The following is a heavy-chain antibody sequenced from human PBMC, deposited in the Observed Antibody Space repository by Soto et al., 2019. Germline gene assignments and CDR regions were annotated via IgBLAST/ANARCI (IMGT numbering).Heavy chain of an antibody. Sequence: QVQLVQSGAEEKKPGASVKVSCKASGYTFTSYAMHRVRQAPGQRLEWMGWINAGNGNTKYSQKFQGRVTITRDTSASTAYMELSSLRSEDTAVYYCARPLGGSSANWFDPWGQGTLVTVSS. CDR2: INAGNGNT. D-gene: IGHD1-26*01. CDR3: ARPLGGSSANWFDP. CDR1: GYTFTSYA. V-gene: IGHV1-3*05. J-gene: IGHJ5*02.